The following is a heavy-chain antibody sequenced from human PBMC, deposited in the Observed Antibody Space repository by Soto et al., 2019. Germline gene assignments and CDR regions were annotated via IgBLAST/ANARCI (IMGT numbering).Heavy chain of an antibody. Sequence: EVQLLESGGGLVQPGGSLRLSCVASGFTFSSYAMNWVRQAPGKGLEWVSAISGSGGSTYCADPVKGRFIIARDNSRNTVYLQMNSLRVEDTAVYYCAKDRGDDSWNGIVVYGMDVWGQGTTVTVSS. CDR2: ISGSGGST. CDR1: GFTFSSYA. D-gene: IGHD3-3*01. J-gene: IGHJ6*02. V-gene: IGHV3-23*01. CDR3: AKDRGDDSWNGIVVYGMDV.